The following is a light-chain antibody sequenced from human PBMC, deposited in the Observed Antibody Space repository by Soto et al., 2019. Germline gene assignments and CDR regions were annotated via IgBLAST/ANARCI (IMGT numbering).Light chain of an antibody. V-gene: IGKV1-8*01. J-gene: IGKJ2*01. CDR3: LQYNDYPYT. Sequence: AIRMTQSPSSLSASTGDRVTITCRASQGISSYLAWYQQKPGKAPKLLIYAASTLQSGVPSRFSGSGSGTDFTLTISRLQSEDFATYFCLQYNDYPYTFGQGTKLEF. CDR2: AAS. CDR1: QGISSY.